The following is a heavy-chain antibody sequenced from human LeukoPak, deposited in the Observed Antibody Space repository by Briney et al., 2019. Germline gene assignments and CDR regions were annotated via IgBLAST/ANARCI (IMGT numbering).Heavy chain of an antibody. D-gene: IGHD1-1*01. Sequence: SETLSLTCAVYGGSFSGYYWSWIHQPPGKGLEWIGEINHSGSTNYNPSLKSRVTISVDTSKNQFSLKLSSVTAADTAVYYCARGRVSSSTWYSTYYYYFYMDVWGKGTTVTVSS. V-gene: IGHV4-34*01. CDR3: ARGRVSSSTWYSTYYYYFYMDV. J-gene: IGHJ6*03. CDR2: INHSGST. CDR1: GGSFSGYY.